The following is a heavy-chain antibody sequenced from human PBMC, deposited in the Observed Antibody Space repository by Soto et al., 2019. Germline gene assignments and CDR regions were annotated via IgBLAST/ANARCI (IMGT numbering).Heavy chain of an antibody. CDR1: GYTFTGYY. Sequence: ASVKVSGEASGYTFTGYYMHWVQQAPGQGLEWMGWINPNSGGTDYAQKFQGRVTMTRDTPISAAYMDLSGLGYDDTAVYYCARANSGDDDEFDYWGQGTPVTVSS. CDR3: ARANSGDDDEFDY. D-gene: IGHD5-12*01. CDR2: INPNSGGT. J-gene: IGHJ4*02. V-gene: IGHV1-2*02.